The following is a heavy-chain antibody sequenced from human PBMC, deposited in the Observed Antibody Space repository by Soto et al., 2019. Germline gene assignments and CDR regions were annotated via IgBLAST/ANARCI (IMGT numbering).Heavy chain of an antibody. CDR2: INSDGSST. CDR3: ARDIVVVVAATTGYYYGMGV. D-gene: IGHD2-15*01. CDR1: GFTFSSYW. V-gene: IGHV3-74*01. J-gene: IGHJ6*02. Sequence: GGSLRLSCAASGFTFSSYWMHWVRQAPGKGLVWVSRINSDGSSTSYADSVKGRFTISRDNAKNTLYLQMNSLRAEDTAVYYCARDIVVVVAATTGYYYGMGVWGQGTTVTVSS.